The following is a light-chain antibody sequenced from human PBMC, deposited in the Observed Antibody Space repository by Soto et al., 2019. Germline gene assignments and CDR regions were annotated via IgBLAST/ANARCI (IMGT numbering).Light chain of an antibody. CDR2: NSD. Sequence: QSVLTQPPSASGTPGQRVIISWSGSGPNIGSNPVSWYQQLPGTAPKLLISNSDQRPSGVPDRFSGSKSGTSASLAFSGLQSEDEADYFCAAWDDSLDGRLFGGGTKVTVL. V-gene: IGLV1-44*01. J-gene: IGLJ3*02. CDR3: AAWDDSLDGRL. CDR1: GPNIGSNP.